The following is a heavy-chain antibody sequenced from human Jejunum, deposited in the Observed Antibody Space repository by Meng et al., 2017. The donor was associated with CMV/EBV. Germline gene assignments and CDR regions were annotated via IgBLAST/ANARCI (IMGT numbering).Heavy chain of an antibody. CDR3: AHSYASAGTCYSFYF. V-gene: IGHV2-5*02. CDR2: IYGDDDK. D-gene: IGHD2-15*01. CDR1: FSLSTSVVG. J-gene: IGHJ4*02. Sequence: FSLSTSVVGVGWIRQAPGKALEWLALIYGDDDKRYSPSLQTRLTIAKDTSKNQVVLTMTNMDPVDTATYFCAHSYASAGTCYSFYFWGQGTLVTVSS.